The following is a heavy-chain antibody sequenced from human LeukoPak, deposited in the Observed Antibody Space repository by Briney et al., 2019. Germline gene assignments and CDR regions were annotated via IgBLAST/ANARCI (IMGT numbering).Heavy chain of an antibody. Sequence: PGGSLRLSCAASGFTFSSYWMSWVRQAPGKGLEWVANIKEDGTEKYYVDSVKGRFTISRDNAKNSLYLQMNSLRAEDTAVYYCVTDYGGSSGAFDIWGQGTMVTVSS. CDR1: GFTFSSYW. CDR2: IKEDGTEK. D-gene: IGHD4-23*01. CDR3: VTDYGGSSGAFDI. V-gene: IGHV3-7*01. J-gene: IGHJ3*02.